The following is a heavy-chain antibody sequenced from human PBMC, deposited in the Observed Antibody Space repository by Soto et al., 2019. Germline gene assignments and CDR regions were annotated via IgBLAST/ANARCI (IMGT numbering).Heavy chain of an antibody. CDR2: IGGSGANT. V-gene: IGHV3-23*01. CDR3: ARKITGYFWAGAY. J-gene: IGHJ4*02. D-gene: IGHD2-21*01. CDR1: GFTFNMYA. Sequence: GGSPRLSCAASGFTFNMYAMSWVRQAPGKGLEWVSGIGGSGANTYYADFVKGRFTISRDNSKNTLYLQMDSLRAEDTAIYYCARKITGYFWAGAYWGQGTLVTVSS.